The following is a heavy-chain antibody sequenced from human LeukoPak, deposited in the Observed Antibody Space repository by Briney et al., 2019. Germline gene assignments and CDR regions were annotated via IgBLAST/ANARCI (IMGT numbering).Heavy chain of an antibody. CDR3: ARGRDYDDNSHTY. CDR2: IYYSETT. D-gene: IGHD4-23*01. Sequence: SETLSLTCTVSGDSISSNSYYWGWVRQPPGKGLEWLGNIYYSETTYYNPSLKSRVTISVDTSKSQFSLRLSSVTAADTAVYYCARGRDYDDNSHTYWGQGTLVTVSS. J-gene: IGHJ4*02. CDR1: GDSISSNSYY. V-gene: IGHV4-39*01.